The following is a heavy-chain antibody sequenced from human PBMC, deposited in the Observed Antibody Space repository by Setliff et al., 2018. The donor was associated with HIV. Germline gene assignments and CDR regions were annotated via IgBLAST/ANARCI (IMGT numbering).Heavy chain of an antibody. V-gene: IGHV4-61*01. CDR2: IYYSGST. D-gene: IGHD6-19*01. CDR1: GGSVSSGSYY. CDR3: ARGTYAYSSGWYVDY. Sequence: SETLSLTCTVSGGSVSSGSYYWSWIRQPPGKGLEWIEYIYYSGSTNYNPSLKSRVTISVDTSKNQFSLKPSSVTAADTAVYYCARGTYAYSSGWYVDYWGQGTLVTVSS. J-gene: IGHJ4*02.